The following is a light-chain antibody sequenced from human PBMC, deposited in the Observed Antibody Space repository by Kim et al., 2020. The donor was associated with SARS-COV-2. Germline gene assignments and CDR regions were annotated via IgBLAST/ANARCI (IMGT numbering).Light chain of an antibody. CDR1: QSISSW. V-gene: IGKV1-5*01. J-gene: IGKJ1*01. CDR3: QQYNSYSWT. Sequence: ASVGDRVTITCRASQSISSWLAWYQQKPGKAPKLLIYDASSLESGVPSRFSGSGSGTEFTLTISSLQPDDFATYYCQQYNSYSWTFVQGTKVDIK. CDR2: DAS.